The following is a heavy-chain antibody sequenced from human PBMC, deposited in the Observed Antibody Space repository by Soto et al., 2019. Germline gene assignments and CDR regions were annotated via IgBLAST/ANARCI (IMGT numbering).Heavy chain of an antibody. CDR2: ISAYNGNT. J-gene: IGHJ6*02. CDR1: GYTFTSYG. V-gene: IGHV1-18*01. Sequence: QVQLVQSGAEVKKPGASVKVSCKASGYTFTSYGISWVRQAPGQGLEWMGWISAYNGNTNYAQKLQGRVTMTTDTTTSTAYMERRSLRSDDTAVYYCASFYDYGSGSYYKTDYYYGMDVWGQGTTVTVSS. CDR3: ASFYDYGSGSYYKTDYYYGMDV. D-gene: IGHD3-10*01.